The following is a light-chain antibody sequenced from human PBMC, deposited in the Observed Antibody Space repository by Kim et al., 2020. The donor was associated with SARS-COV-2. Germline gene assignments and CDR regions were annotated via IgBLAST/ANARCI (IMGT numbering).Light chain of an antibody. CDR2: SNS. CDR1: RSNIGGNP. Sequence: VIISCSGGRSNIGGNPVNWYQHVPGTAPKLLMYSNSDRPSGVPDRFTASESDTSAALAISGLQSEDETTYYCAAWDESLDGFLVFGGGTHLTVL. CDR3: AAWDESLDGFLV. V-gene: IGLV1-44*01. J-gene: IGLJ2*01.